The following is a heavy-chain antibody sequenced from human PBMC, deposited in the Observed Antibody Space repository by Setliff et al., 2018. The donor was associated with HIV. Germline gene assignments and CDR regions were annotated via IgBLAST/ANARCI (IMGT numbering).Heavy chain of an antibody. CDR3: ARDYNYIFDS. CDR1: TFSTYW. V-gene: IGHV3-7*01. D-gene: IGHD3-22*01. CDR2: IKPDGSER. J-gene: IGHJ4*02. Sequence: TFSTYWMSWVRQTPGKGLEWVATIKPDGSERSYVDSVMGRFTISRDNAKNSLYLEMNSLRAEDTAIYYCARDYNYIFDSWGQGVLVTVSS.